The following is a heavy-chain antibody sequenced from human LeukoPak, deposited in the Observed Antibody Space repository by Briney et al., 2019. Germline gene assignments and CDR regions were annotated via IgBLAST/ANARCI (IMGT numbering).Heavy chain of an antibody. J-gene: IGHJ4*02. CDR3: ARDTTGHYDY. V-gene: IGHV3-30-3*01. Sequence: GRSLRLSCAASGFTFYIYAMHWVRQAPGKGLQWVAVIGDDGSHKDYVDSVKGRFTISRDNSKNTLYLQMNSLTAEYTAVYYCARDTTGHYDYWGQGALVTVSS. CDR1: GFTFYIYA. CDR2: IGDDGSHK. D-gene: IGHD1-1*01.